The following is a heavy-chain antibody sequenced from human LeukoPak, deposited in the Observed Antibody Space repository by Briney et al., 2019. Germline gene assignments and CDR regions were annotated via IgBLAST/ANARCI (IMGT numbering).Heavy chain of an antibody. CDR3: AKDTGYDWGTHPFDY. CDR2: ISWNSGSI. V-gene: IGHV3-9*03. Sequence: GGSLRLSCGPSGFTYDDYAMHWVRQAPGKGLEWVSGISWNSGSIGYADSVKGRFTIYRDNAKNSLYLQMNSLRPEDMALYYCAKDTGYDWGTHPFDYWGQGTLVTVSS. D-gene: IGHD5-12*01. CDR1: GFTYDDYA. J-gene: IGHJ4*02.